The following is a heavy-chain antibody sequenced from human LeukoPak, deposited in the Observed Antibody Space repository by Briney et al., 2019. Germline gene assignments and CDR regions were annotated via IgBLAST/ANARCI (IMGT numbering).Heavy chain of an antibody. CDR2: ISSSSSTI. D-gene: IGHD2-15*01. J-gene: IGHJ4*02. CDR1: GFTFSSYS. Sequence: GGSLRLSCAASGFTFSSYSMNWVRQAPGKGLEWVSYISSSSSTIYYADSVKGRFTISRDNAKNSLYLQMNSLRAEDTAVYYCARDNIVVVVAATPYFDYWGQGTLVTVSS. CDR3: ARDNIVVVVAATPYFDY. V-gene: IGHV3-48*01.